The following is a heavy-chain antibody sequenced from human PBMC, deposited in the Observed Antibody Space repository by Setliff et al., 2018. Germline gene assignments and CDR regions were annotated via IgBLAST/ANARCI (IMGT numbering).Heavy chain of an antibody. D-gene: IGHD3-16*01. CDR1: GDTFSSYG. V-gene: IGHV1-69*05. J-gene: IGHJ4*02. CDR3: TRSRGPRVVLAADFDF. CDR2: TIPMFGST. Sequence: SVKVSCKASGDTFSSYGISWVRQAPGQGLEWMGGTIPMFGSTSYAQKFQGRVTIITDESTTTAYMEPSSLTSDDTAVYFCTRSRGPRVVLAADFDFWGQGTLVTVSS.